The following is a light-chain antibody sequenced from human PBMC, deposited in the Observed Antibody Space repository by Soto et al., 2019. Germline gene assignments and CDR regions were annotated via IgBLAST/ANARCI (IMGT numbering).Light chain of an antibody. V-gene: IGKV1-39*01. CDR2: AAS. Sequence: DIQMTQSPSSLSASVGDRVTITCRASQSISSYLNWYQQKPGKAPKLLIYAASSLQSGVPSRFSGSGCGTDCTLTISSLQPEDFVTYYCQQSYSTLTFGPGCKVDIK. CDR3: QQSYSTLT. CDR1: QSISSY. J-gene: IGKJ3*01.